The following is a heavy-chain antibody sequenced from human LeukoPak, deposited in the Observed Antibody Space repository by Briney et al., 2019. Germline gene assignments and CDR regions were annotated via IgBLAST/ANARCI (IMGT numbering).Heavy chain of an antibody. CDR2: VSGSGGNT. CDR1: GFSFGTYA. CDR3: TKGGVVSAFGY. V-gene: IGHV3-23*01. Sequence: GGSLRLSCAASGFSFGTYAMTWVRQAPGKGLECVSTVSGSGGNTYYTDSVRGRFTISRDNSKNTLFLQMSSLRAEDTALYYCTKGGVVSAFGYWGQGVLVTVSS. J-gene: IGHJ4*02. D-gene: IGHD3-22*01.